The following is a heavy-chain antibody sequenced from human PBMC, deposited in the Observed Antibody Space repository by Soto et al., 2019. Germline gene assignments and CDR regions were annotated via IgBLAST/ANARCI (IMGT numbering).Heavy chain of an antibody. CDR1: GFTFSSYS. Sequence: GGSLRLSCAASGFTFSSYSMNWVRQAPGKGPEWLSYISGSGSVIYYADSVKGRFTISRGNAKNSLYLQMNSLRAEDTAVYYCARARVVYHIPIEFDPWGQGTQVTVSS. V-gene: IGHV3-48*04. D-gene: IGHD2-8*02. CDR3: ARARVVYHIPIEFDP. CDR2: ISGSGSVI. J-gene: IGHJ5*02.